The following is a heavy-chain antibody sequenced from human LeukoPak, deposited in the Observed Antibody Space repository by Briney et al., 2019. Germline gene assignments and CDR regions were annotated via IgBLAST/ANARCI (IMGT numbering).Heavy chain of an antibody. CDR1: GGSISSSSYY. CDR2: IYYSGST. CDR3: ARRRRSGWYGRDY. V-gene: IGHV4-39*01. D-gene: IGHD6-19*01. J-gene: IGHJ4*02. Sequence: SETLSLTCTVSGGSISSSSYYWGWIRQPPGKGLEWIGSIYYSGSTYYNPSLKSRVTISVDTSKNQFSLKLSSVAAADTAVYYCARRRRSGWYGRDYWGQGTLVTVSS.